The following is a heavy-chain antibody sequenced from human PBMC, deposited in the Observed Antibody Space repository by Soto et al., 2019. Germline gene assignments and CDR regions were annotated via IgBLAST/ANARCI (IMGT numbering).Heavy chain of an antibody. CDR2: VSHDGRNT. CDR3: AKGGRQWLVTSDFNY. J-gene: IGHJ4*02. Sequence: VQLVESEGGVVQPGRSLRLSCAASGFTFSDYAMHWVRQAPGKGLEWVAVVSHDGRNTLYADSVKGRFTISRDSSKNTGSLERTSLRAEDTAVYYCAKGGRQWLVTSDFNYWGQGALVTVSS. D-gene: IGHD6-19*01. V-gene: IGHV3-30*18. CDR1: GFTFSDYA.